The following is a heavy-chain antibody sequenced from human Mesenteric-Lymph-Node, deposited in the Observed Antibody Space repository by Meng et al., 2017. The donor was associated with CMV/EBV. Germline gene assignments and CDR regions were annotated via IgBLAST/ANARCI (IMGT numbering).Heavy chain of an antibody. CDR2: ISGRGTNT. Sequence: GESLKISCAASGFAFNTYAMNWVRQAPGKGLEWVSAISGRGTNTYYADSVKGWFTISRDNSKSTLYLQMNNLRAEDTAIYYCAKDRGYRTYNGLDVWGQGTTVTVSS. D-gene: IGHD3-10*01. V-gene: IGHV3-23*01. CDR1: GFAFNTYA. CDR3: AKDRGYRTYNGLDV. J-gene: IGHJ6*02.